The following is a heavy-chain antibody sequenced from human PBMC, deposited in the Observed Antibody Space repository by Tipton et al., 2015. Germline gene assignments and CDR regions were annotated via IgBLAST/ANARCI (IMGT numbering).Heavy chain of an antibody. Sequence: TLSLTCAVSAYSISTDYYWVWIRRPPGKGLEWIGTISHSGNTYYNPSLKSRVTMSRDTSKNQFSLKLTSVTAADTAVYYCACQDYDSLTRDYQTVDYWGQGTLVTVSS. CDR1: AYSISTDYY. J-gene: IGHJ4*02. V-gene: IGHV4-38-2*01. CDR2: ISHSGNT. CDR3: ACQDYDSLTRDYQTVDY. D-gene: IGHD3-9*01.